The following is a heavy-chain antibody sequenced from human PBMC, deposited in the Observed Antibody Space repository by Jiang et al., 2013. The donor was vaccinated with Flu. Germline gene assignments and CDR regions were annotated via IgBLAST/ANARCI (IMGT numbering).Heavy chain of an antibody. CDR1: GGTFSSYA. D-gene: IGHD6-19*01. Sequence: GAEVKKPGSSVKVSCKASGGTFSSYAISWVRQAPGQGLEWMGRIIPILGIANYAQKFQGRVTITADKSTSTAYMELSSLRSEDTAVYYCARSQVHSSGIDYWGQGTLVTVSS. CDR3: ARSQVHSSGIDY. V-gene: IGHV1-69*04. J-gene: IGHJ4*02. CDR2: IIPILGIA.